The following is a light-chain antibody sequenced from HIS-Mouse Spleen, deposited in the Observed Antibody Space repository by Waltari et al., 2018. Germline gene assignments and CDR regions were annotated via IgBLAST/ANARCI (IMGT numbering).Light chain of an antibody. CDR1: SSDVGSYNL. J-gene: IGLJ2*01. V-gene: IGLV2-23*01. CDR3: CSYAGSSPYVV. Sequence: QSALTQPASVSGSPGQSITISCTGTSSDVGSYNLVSWYQQHPGKAPKLMIYEGSKRPSGVSKRFSGSKSGNMASLTISGLQAEDEADYYCCSYAGSSPYVVFGGGTKLTVL. CDR2: EGS.